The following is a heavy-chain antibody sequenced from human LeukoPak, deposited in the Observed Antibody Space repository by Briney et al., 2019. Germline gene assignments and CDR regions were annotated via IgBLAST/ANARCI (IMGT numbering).Heavy chain of an antibody. J-gene: IGHJ4*02. Sequence: SETLSLTCAVYGGAFSGYYWSWIRQPPGKGLDWIGEINHSGSTNYNPSLKSRVTISVDTSKNQFSLKLSSVTAADTAVYYCARGPSVFTMVRGVIIFDYWGQGTLVTVSS. D-gene: IGHD3-10*01. CDR3: ARGPSVFTMVRGVIIFDY. V-gene: IGHV4-34*01. CDR1: GGAFSGYY. CDR2: INHSGST.